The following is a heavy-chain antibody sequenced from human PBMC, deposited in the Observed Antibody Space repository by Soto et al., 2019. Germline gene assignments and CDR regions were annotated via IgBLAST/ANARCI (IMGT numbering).Heavy chain of an antibody. CDR3: AITPNGGYRF. V-gene: IGHV3-74*01. CDR1: GFTFSNYW. D-gene: IGHD5-12*01. Sequence: GGSLRLSCAASGFTFSNYWMHWVRQAPGKGLVWVSHIKSDGSTTNYADSVKGRFTVSRDNAKNTLYLQMNSLRAEDTAVYYCAITPNGGYRFGGQGTMVTVSS. CDR2: IKSDGSTT. J-gene: IGHJ4*02.